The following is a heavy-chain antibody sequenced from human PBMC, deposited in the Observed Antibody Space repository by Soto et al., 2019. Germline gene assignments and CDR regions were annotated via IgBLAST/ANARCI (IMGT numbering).Heavy chain of an antibody. V-gene: IGHV1-69*04. J-gene: IGHJ4*02. CDR2: IIPILGIA. CDR1: GGTFSSYT. Sequence: SVKVSCKASGGTFSSYTISWVRQAPGQGLGWMGRIIPILGIANYAQKFQGRVTITADKSTSTAYMELSSLRSEDTAVYYCARDLLDVVIATPIFDYWGQGTLVTVSS. CDR3: ARDLLDVVIATPIFDY. D-gene: IGHD2-21*01.